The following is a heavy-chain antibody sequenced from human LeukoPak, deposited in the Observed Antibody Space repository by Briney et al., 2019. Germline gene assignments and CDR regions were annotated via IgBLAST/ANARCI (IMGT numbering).Heavy chain of an antibody. J-gene: IGHJ5*02. D-gene: IGHD5-18*01. Sequence: SETLSLTCAVYGGSFSGYYWSWIRQPPGKVLEWIGEINHSGSTNYNPSLKSRITISVDTSKNQFSLKLSSVTAADTAVYYCARRISYGYNWFDPWGQGTLVTVSS. CDR3: ARRISYGYNWFDP. CDR2: INHSGST. V-gene: IGHV4-34*01. CDR1: GGSFSGYY.